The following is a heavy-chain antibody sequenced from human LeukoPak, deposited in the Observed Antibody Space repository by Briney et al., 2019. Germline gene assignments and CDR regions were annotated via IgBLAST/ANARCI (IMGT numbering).Heavy chain of an antibody. CDR1: GFTFTTYW. Sequence: GGSLRLSCTASGFTFTTYWMAWVRQAPGKGLEWVGRIKSKTDGGTTDYAAPVKGRFTISRDDSKNTLYLQMNSLKTEDTAVYYCTTYLTVTTYFYFDYWGQGTLVTVSS. D-gene: IGHD4-17*01. CDR3: TTYLTVTTYFYFDY. J-gene: IGHJ4*02. CDR2: IKSKTDGGTT. V-gene: IGHV3-15*01.